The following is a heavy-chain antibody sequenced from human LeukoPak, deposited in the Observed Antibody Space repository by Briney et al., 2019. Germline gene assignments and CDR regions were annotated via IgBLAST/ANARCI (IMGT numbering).Heavy chain of an antibody. V-gene: IGHV4-59*08. J-gene: IGHJ3*02. Sequence: SETLSLTCTVSGASITSYYWNWIRQPPGKGLEWIGFLSCSGSPKYNTSLKSRVTISVDTSKNQLSLSLTSVTAADTAVYYCARPVSSSWLYAFDIWGQGTMVT. CDR2: LSCSGSP. CDR1: GASITSYY. CDR3: ARPVSSSWLYAFDI. D-gene: IGHD6-13*01.